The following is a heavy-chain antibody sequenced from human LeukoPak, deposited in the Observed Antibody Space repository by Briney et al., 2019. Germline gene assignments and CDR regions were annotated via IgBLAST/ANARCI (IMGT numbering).Heavy chain of an antibody. V-gene: IGHV3-30*03. J-gene: IGHJ6*03. CDR1: GFTFSSYG. Sequence: GGSLRLSCAASGFTFSSYGMHWVRQAPGKELEWVALISYDGSNKYYADSVKGRFTIYRDNSKNTLYLQMNSLRAEDTAMYYCARDQMRPYQYYMDVWGKGTTVTVSS. CDR2: ISYDGSNK. CDR3: ARDQMRPYQYYMDV. D-gene: IGHD2-2*01.